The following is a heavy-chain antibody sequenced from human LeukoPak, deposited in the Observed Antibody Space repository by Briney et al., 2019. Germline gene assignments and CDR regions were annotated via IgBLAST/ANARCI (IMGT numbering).Heavy chain of an antibody. CDR3: ARLMRGYFDY. CDR1: GGSFSGYY. Sequence: TSETLSLTCAVYGGSFSGYYWSWIRQPPGMGLEWIGEINHSGSTNSNPSLKSRVTISVDTSKNQFSLKLSSVTAADTAVYYCARLMRGYFDYWGQGTLVTVSS. J-gene: IGHJ4*02. V-gene: IGHV4-34*01. CDR2: INHSGST.